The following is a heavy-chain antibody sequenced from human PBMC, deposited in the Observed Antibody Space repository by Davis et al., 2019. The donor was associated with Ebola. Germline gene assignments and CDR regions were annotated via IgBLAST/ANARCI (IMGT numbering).Heavy chain of an antibody. CDR2: FYISGRI. Sequence: SETLSLTCTVSGGSISTNNYYWSWIRQPAGEGLEWIGHFYISGRISYNPSLKSRVTISVDTSKNQFSLKLSSVTAADTAVYYCARAMGRVAARPSNWFDPWGQGTLVTVSS. J-gene: IGHJ5*02. V-gene: IGHV4-61*09. CDR3: ARAMGRVAARPSNWFDP. CDR1: GGSISTNNYY. D-gene: IGHD6-6*01.